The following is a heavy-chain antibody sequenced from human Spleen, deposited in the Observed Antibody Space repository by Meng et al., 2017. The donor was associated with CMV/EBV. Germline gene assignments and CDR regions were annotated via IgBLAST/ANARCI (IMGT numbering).Heavy chain of an antibody. J-gene: IGHJ6*02. V-gene: IGHV3-21*01. CDR2: ISSSSSYI. CDR3: ARYRDYYHGMDF. Sequence: GGSLRLSCAASGFTFSSYSMNWVRQAPGKGLEWVSSISSSSSYIYYADSVKGRFTISRDNAKNSLYLQMNSLRAEDTAVYYCARYRDYYHGMDFWGQGTTVTVSS. D-gene: IGHD4-17*01. CDR1: GFTFSSYS.